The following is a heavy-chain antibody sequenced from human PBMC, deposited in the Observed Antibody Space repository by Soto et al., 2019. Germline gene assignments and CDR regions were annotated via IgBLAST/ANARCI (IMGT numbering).Heavy chain of an antibody. CDR1: GYTFGDYW. Sequence: EVQLVQSGAEVKKPGESLKISCKGSGYTFGDYWIGWVRQMPGKGLEWMGIIYPSDSNIRYSVSFQGQVTISVDKSISTAYLQWSSLKASDTAMYYCARRGGGYGGYYYNYGLDVWGQGTTVTVSS. CDR2: IYPSDSNI. D-gene: IGHD5-12*01. J-gene: IGHJ6*02. CDR3: ARRGGGYGGYYYNYGLDV. V-gene: IGHV5-51*01.